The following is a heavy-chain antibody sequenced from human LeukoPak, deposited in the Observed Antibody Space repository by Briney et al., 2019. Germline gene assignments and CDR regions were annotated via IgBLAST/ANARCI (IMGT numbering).Heavy chain of an antibody. CDR1: GFTFSNYA. J-gene: IGHJ4*02. CDR3: AKGINSGSYYYFDY. CDR2: IRSTGVDT. V-gene: IGHV3-23*01. D-gene: IGHD1-26*01. Sequence: GESLRLSCAASGFTFSNYAMNWVRQAPGKGLEWVSSIRSTGVDTYYADSVEGRFTISRDNSKDTLYLQMNSLRVEDTAIYYCAKGINSGSYYYFDYWGQGTLATVSS.